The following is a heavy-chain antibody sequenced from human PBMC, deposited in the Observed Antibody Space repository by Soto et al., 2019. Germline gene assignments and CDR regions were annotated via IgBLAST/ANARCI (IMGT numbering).Heavy chain of an antibody. CDR3: ARDRAAAGYFDY. V-gene: IGHV4-31*03. CDR2: IYYSGGT. Sequence: SETLSLTCTVSGGSISSGGYYWSWIRQHPGKGLEWIGYIYYSGGTYYNPSLKSRVTISVDTSKNQFSLKLSSVTAADMAVYYCARDRAAAGYFDYWGQGTLVTVSS. J-gene: IGHJ4*02. CDR1: GGSISSGGYY. D-gene: IGHD6-13*01.